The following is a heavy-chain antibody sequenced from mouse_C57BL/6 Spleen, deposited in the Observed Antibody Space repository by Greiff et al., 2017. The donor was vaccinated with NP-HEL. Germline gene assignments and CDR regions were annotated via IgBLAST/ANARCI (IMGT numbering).Heavy chain of an antibody. CDR1: GYTFTDYN. Sequence: VQLQQSGPELVKPGASVKIPCKASGYTFTDYNMDWVKQSHGKSLEWIGDINPNNGGTIYNQKFKGKATLTVDKSSSTAYMEHRSLTTEDTAVYYCARERLTGWYFDVWGTGTTVTGSS. D-gene: IGHD4-1*01. J-gene: IGHJ1*03. CDR2: INPNNGGT. V-gene: IGHV1-18*01. CDR3: ARERLTGWYFDV.